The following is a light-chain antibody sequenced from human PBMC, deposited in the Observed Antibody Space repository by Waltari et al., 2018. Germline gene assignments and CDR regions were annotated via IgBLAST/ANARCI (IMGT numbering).Light chain of an antibody. J-gene: IGLJ3*02. V-gene: IGLV2-14*01. CDR3: NSYAGSSSWV. CDR1: SSDVGFYNY. Sequence: QSALTQPASVSGSPGQSITISCTGTSSDVGFYNYVSWYQQHPGKAPKLMIYDVSERPSGGSNRFSGSKSGNTASLTISGLQAEDEADYYCNSYAGSSSWVFGGGTKLTVL. CDR2: DVS.